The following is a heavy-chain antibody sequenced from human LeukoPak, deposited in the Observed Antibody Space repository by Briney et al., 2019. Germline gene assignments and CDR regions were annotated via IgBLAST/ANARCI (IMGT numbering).Heavy chain of an antibody. CDR2: INPNSGGT. J-gene: IGHJ5*02. Sequence: ASVKVSCKAAGYTLTGYYMHWVRQAPGQGLEWMGWINPNSGGTNYAQKFQGRVTMTRDTSISTAYMELSRLRSDDTAVYYCARAKILTGYYVAAADTWGQGTLVTVSS. D-gene: IGHD3-9*01. CDR3: ARAKILTGYYVAAADT. V-gene: IGHV1-2*02. CDR1: GYTLTGYY.